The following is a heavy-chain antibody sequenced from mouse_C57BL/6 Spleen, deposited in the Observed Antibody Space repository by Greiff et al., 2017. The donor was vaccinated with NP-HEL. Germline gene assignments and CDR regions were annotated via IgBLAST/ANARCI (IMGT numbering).Heavy chain of an antibody. CDR1: GFSLTSYG. D-gene: IGHD2-1*01. Sequence: VQLQQSGPGLVQPSQSLSITCTVSGFSLTSYGVHWVRQSPGKGLEWLGVIWSGGSTDYNAAFISRLSISKDNSKSQVFFKMNSLQADDTAIYYCAIYGNYDGGAMDYWGQGTSVTVSS. V-gene: IGHV2-2*01. J-gene: IGHJ4*01. CDR3: AIYGNYDGGAMDY. CDR2: IWSGGST.